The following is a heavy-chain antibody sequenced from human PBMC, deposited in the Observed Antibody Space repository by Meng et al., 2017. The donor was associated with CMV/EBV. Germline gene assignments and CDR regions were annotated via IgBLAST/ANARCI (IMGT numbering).Heavy chain of an antibody. CDR2: IIPILGIA. Sequence: FSSYAISWVRQAPGQGLEWMGGIIPILGIANYAQKFQGRVTITTDESTSTAYMELSSLRSEDTAVYYCARGGGTIFGVVTNNWFDPWGQGTLVTVSS. D-gene: IGHD3-3*01. CDR3: ARGGGTIFGVVTNNWFDP. V-gene: IGHV1-69*05. J-gene: IGHJ5*02. CDR1: FSSYA.